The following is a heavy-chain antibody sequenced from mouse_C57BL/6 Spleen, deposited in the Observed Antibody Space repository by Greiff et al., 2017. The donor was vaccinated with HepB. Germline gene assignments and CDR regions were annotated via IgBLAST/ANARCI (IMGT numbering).Heavy chain of an antibody. V-gene: IGHV1-26*01. Sequence: VQLQQSGPELVKPGASVKISCKASGYTFTDYYMNWVKQSHGKSLEWIGDINPNNGGTSYNQKFKGKATLTVDKSSSTAYMELRSLTSEDSAVYYCARHEETFAYWGQGTLVTVSA. CDR1: GYTFTDYY. CDR3: ARHEETFAY. CDR2: INPNNGGT. J-gene: IGHJ3*01.